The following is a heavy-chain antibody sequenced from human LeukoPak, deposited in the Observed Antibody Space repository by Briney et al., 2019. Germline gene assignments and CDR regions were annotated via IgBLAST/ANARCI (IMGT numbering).Heavy chain of an antibody. CDR3: ARDLRCGTSCPVRY. J-gene: IGHJ4*02. V-gene: IGHV3-11*01. CDR2: ICSSGSTI. CDR1: GFTFSDYY. D-gene: IGHD2-2*01. Sequence: GGSLRLSCAASGFTFSDYYMSWVRQAPGKGLEWVSYICSSGSTIYYSDSVKGRFTISRDNAKNSLNLQMNSLRAEATAVYYYARDLRCGTSCPVRYWGQETLVTVSS.